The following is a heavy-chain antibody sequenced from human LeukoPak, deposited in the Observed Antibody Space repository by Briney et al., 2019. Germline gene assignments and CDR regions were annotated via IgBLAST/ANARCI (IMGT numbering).Heavy chain of an antibody. CDR1: GYTFTGYY. J-gene: IGHJ4*02. CDR2: INPNSGGT. CDR3: ALSPVLRFLEWFLDY. D-gene: IGHD3-3*01. Sequence: ASVKVSCKASGYTFTGYYMHWVRQAPGQGLEWMGWINPNSGGTNYAQKFQGRVTMTRDTSISTAYMELSRLRSDDTAVYYCALSPVLRFLEWFLDYWGQGTLVTVPS. V-gene: IGHV1-2*02.